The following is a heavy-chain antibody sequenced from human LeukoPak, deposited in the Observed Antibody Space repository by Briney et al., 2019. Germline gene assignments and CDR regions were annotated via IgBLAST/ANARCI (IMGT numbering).Heavy chain of an antibody. CDR2: IYPGDSDT. V-gene: IGHV5-51*01. CDR1: GYSFTSYY. J-gene: IGHJ4*02. D-gene: IGHD3-22*01. CDR3: ARDSSGYYGFDY. Sequence: PGESLKISCKASGYSFTSYYIDWVRQMPGKGLEWMGIIYPGDSDTRYSPSFQGQVTISADKSITTAYLQWSSLKASDTAMYYCARDSSGYYGFDYWGQGTLDTFSS.